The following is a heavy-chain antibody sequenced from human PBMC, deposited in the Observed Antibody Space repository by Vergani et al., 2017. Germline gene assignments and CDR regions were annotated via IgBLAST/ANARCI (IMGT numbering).Heavy chain of an antibody. CDR1: GYIFSNFW. CDR3: ASGGHGSENGGALQL. Sequence: EKQLVQSGSETKKPGESLKISCQAFGYIFSNFWIGWVRQRPGRGLEWMGIIYPGDSEVKSNPTFRGQVIFSVDTSVNTAYLQWRSLQASDTATYFCASGGHGSENGGALQLWRHGTNITVSS. J-gene: IGHJ3*01. V-gene: IGHV5-51*01. CDR2: IYPGDSEV. D-gene: IGHD3-10*01.